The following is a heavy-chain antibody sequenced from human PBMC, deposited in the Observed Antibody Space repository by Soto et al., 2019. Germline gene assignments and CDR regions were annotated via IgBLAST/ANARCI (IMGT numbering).Heavy chain of an antibody. V-gene: IGHV3-23*01. CDR2: ISGLGGST. CDR3: AKDRLNSGSNCEHDY. J-gene: IGHJ4*02. Sequence: EVHLLESGGGLVQPGGSLRVSCAASGFTFSSYGMSWVRQAPGKGLEWVSGISGLGGSTYYADSVKGRFTISRDNSKNTLYLQVNRLRAEDTAVYYCAKDRLNSGSNCEHDYWGQGTLITVSS. D-gene: IGHD1-26*01. CDR1: GFTFSSYG.